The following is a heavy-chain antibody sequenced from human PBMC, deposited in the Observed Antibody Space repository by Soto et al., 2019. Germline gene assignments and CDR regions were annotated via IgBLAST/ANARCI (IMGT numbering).Heavy chain of an antibody. Sequence: EVQLLESGGGLVQPGGSLRLSCAASGFTFSNYAISWVRQAPGKGLEWVSIISGSGDTPYYADSVKGRFTISRDNSRNTRYLQMHSLRAGDSAKYDCAKEVTSGLYYFDYWGPGTLVTVSS. CDR2: ISGSGDTP. D-gene: IGHD6-19*01. CDR1: GFTFSNYA. CDR3: AKEVTSGLYYFDY. V-gene: IGHV3-23*01. J-gene: IGHJ4*02.